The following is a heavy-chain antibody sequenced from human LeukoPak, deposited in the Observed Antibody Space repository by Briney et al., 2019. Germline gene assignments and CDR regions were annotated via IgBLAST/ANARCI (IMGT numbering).Heavy chain of an antibody. D-gene: IGHD2-21*02. Sequence: SETLSLTCSVSGYSISSGYYWGWIRQPPGKGLEWIGSIYHSGSTYYNPSLKSRVTISVDTSKNQFSLKLSSVTAADTAVYYCARRGVTPNYYMDVWGKGTTVTVSS. V-gene: IGHV4-38-2*02. CDR1: GYSISSGYY. J-gene: IGHJ6*03. CDR3: ARRGVTPNYYMDV. CDR2: IYHSGST.